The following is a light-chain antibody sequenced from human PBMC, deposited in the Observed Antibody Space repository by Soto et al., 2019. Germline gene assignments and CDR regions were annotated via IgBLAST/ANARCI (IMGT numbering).Light chain of an antibody. CDR3: AALDDSLSGRV. V-gene: IGLV1-47*01. CDR2: KNN. J-gene: IGLJ2*01. CDR1: KSNIRSNY. Sequence: QSVLTQPPSASGTPGQRVTISCSGSKSNIRSNYVYWYQHLPGTAPKLLIYKNNQRPSWVPDRFSGSKTGTSASLAISGLRSEDEADYYCAALDDSLSGRVFGVGTKLPFL.